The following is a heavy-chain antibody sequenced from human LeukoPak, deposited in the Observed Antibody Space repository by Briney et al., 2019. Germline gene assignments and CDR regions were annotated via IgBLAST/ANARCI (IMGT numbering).Heavy chain of an antibody. CDR1: GYSFADYY. CDR3: ARVPCLTTTCDPRNWFDP. J-gene: IGHJ5*02. D-gene: IGHD2-2*01. V-gene: IGHV1-2*02. Sequence: ASVKVSCKGSGYSFADYYIHWVRQAPGQGLEWMGWINPNSGGTNYAQKFQGRVTMTSDTSISTAYMELSSLRSDDTAVYYCARVPCLTTTCDPRNWFDPWGQGTPVTVSS. CDR2: INPNSGGT.